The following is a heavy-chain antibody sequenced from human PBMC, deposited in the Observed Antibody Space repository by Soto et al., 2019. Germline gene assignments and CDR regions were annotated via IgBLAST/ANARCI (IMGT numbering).Heavy chain of an antibody. D-gene: IGHD3-10*01. CDR2: ITDTGGDA. J-gene: IGHJ4*02. CDR3: ARGSTDSYPGSRIFDF. Sequence: EMQLLESGGGLVQPGGSLSLSCAASGFTFTSYAMSWVGQAQGKGLEWVSTITDTGGDAKYADSVRGRFTISRDNSKNTLHLQMSSLRAEDSAVYYCARGSTDSYPGSRIFDFWGRGTLVTVSS. V-gene: IGHV3-23*01. CDR1: GFTFTSYA.